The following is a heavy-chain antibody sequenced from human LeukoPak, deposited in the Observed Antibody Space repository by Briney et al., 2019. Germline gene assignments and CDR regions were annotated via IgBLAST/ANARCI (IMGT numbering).Heavy chain of an antibody. CDR3: ARAGGPTYIAAAGYYYYYGMDV. CDR2: ISYDGSNK. D-gene: IGHD6-13*01. V-gene: IGHV3-30*03. CDR1: GFTFSSYG. Sequence: GGSLRLSCAASGFTFSSYGMHWVRQAPGKGLEWVAVISYDGSNKYYADSVKGRFTISRDNSKNTLYLQMSSLRAEDTAVYYCARAGGPTYIAAAGYYYYYGMDVWGQGTTVTVSS. J-gene: IGHJ6*02.